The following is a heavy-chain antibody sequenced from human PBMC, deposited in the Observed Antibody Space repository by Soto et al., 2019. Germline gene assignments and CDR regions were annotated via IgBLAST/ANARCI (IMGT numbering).Heavy chain of an antibody. J-gene: IGHJ4*02. V-gene: IGHV3-23*01. CDR2: ISGSGGST. Sequence: GGSLRLSCAASGFTFSSYAMSWVRQAPGKGLEWVSAISGSGGSTYYADSVKGRFAISRDNSKNTLYLQMNSLRAEDTAVYYCAKAETGTIYYFDYWGQGTLVTVSS. D-gene: IGHD1-7*01. CDR3: AKAETGTIYYFDY. CDR1: GFTFSSYA.